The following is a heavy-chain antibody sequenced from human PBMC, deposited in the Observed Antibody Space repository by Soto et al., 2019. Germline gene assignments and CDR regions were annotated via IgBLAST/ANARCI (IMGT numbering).Heavy chain of an antibody. CDR3: ARLPSRHLVDY. D-gene: IGHD3-3*02. J-gene: IGHJ4*02. CDR1: GSSINSSGYY. Sequence: SETLSLTCTVSGSSINSSGYYWGWIRQPPGKGLEWIGRMFCGVSTYYNPSLKSRVTVSVDTSNNQFSLNLRSVTAADTSVYCCARLPSRHLVDYWGQGTLVAVS. CDR2: MFCGVST. V-gene: IGHV4-39*01.